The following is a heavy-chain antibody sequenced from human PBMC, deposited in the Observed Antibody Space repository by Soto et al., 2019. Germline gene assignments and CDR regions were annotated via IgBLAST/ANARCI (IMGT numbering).Heavy chain of an antibody. CDR2: INTYNGNT. Sequence: GASVKVCCKASAYTFISYGISWVRQAPGQGLEWMGWINTYNGNTKFAQKFQGRVTLTTDTSTSMAYMELRSLRSEDTAVYYCARRESLSDSYYGLDVWGQGTTVTVSS. J-gene: IGHJ6*02. CDR1: AYTFISYG. V-gene: IGHV1-18*04. CDR3: ARRESLSDSYYGLDV.